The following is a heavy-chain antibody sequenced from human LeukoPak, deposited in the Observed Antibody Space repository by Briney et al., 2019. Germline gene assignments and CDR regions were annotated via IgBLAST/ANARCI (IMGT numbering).Heavy chain of an antibody. D-gene: IGHD1-26*01. V-gene: IGHV3-20*04. CDR2: INWNGGST. CDR3: ATNRGLRELSHFDY. J-gene: IGHJ4*02. CDR1: GFTFDDYG. Sequence: GGSLRLSCAASGFTFDDYGMSWVRQAAGKGLEWVSGINWNGGSTGYADSVKGRFTISRDNAKNSLYLQMNSLRAEDTALYYCATNRGLRELSHFDYWGQGTLVTVSS.